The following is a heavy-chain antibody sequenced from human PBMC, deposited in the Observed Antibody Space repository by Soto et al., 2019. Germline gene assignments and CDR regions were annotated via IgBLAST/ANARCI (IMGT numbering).Heavy chain of an antibody. J-gene: IGHJ6*02. CDR2: ISYDGSNK. V-gene: IGHV3-30-3*01. CDR3: ARVHGGAKQWLGYYYYYGMDV. D-gene: IGHD6-19*01. CDR1: GFTFSSYA. Sequence: QVQLVESGGGVVQPGRSLRLSCAASGFTFSSYAMHWVRQAPGKGLEWVAVISYDGSNKYYADSVKGRFTISRDNFKNTLYLQMNSLRAEDTAVYYCARVHGGAKQWLGYYYYYGMDVWGQGTTVTVSS.